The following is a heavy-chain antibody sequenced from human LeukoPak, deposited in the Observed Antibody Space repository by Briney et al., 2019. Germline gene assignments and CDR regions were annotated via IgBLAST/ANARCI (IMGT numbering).Heavy chain of an antibody. Sequence: SVKVSCKASGGTFSSYAISWVRQAPGQGLEWMGRIIPIFGTANYAQKFQGRVTITTDESTSTAYMELSSLRSEDTAVYYCARGYCSSTSCYLYWFDPWGQGTLVTVSS. CDR1: GGTFSSYA. CDR2: IIPIFGTA. J-gene: IGHJ5*02. D-gene: IGHD2-2*01. V-gene: IGHV1-69*05. CDR3: ARGYCSSTSCYLYWFDP.